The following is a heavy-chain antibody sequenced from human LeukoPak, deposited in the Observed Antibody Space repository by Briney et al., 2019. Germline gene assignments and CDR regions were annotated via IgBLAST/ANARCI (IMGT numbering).Heavy chain of an antibody. CDR3: ARSDYYDSSGYYPKEFDY. CDR2: ISYDGSNK. J-gene: IGHJ4*02. CDR1: GFTFSSYA. D-gene: IGHD3-22*01. Sequence: GGSLRLSCAASGFTFSSYAMHWVRQAAGKGLEWVAVISYDGSNKYYADSVKGRFTISRDNSKNTLYPQMNSLRAEDTAVYYCARSDYYDSSGYYPKEFDYWGQGTLVTVSS. V-gene: IGHV3-30*04.